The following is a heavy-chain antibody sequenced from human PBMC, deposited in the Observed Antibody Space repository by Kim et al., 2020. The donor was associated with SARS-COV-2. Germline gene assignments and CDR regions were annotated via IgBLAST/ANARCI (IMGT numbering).Heavy chain of an antibody. J-gene: IGHJ4*02. D-gene: IGHD6-13*01. Sequence: ADSVNGRFTISRDNSKNTLYLQMNSLRAEDTAVYYCAKDRTKVAAAPFDYWGQGTLVTVSS. V-gene: IGHV3-23*01. CDR3: AKDRTKVAAAPFDY.